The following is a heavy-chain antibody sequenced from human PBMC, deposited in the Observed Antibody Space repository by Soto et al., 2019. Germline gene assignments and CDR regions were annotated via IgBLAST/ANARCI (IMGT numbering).Heavy chain of an antibody. Sequence: SETLSLTCTVSGGSISSGGYYWSWIRQHPGKGLEWIGYIYYSGSTYYNPSLKSRVTISVDTSKNQFSLKLSSVTAADTAVYYCARDSQPVTTYAFDIWGQGTMVTVSS. CDR2: IYYSGST. CDR1: GGSISSGGYY. D-gene: IGHD4-17*01. J-gene: IGHJ3*02. V-gene: IGHV4-31*03. CDR3: ARDSQPVTTYAFDI.